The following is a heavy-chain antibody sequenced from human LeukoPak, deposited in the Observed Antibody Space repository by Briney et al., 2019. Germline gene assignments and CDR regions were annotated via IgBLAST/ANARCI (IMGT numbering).Heavy chain of an antibody. D-gene: IGHD1-26*01. CDR3: AKNRVGSYYSGSDY. V-gene: IGHV3-23*01. CDR1: GFTFSSYA. Sequence: SGGSLRLSCAASGFTFSSYAMNWVRQAPGKGLEWVSAVRGSDAGTSYADSVKGRFTISRDNSKNTLYLQMNSLRAEDTAVYYCAKNRVGSYYSGSDYWGQGTLVTVSS. J-gene: IGHJ4*02. CDR2: VRGSDAGT.